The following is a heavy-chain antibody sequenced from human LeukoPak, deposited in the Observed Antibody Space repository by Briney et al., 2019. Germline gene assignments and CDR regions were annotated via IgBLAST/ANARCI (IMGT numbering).Heavy chain of an antibody. Sequence: SSQTLSLTCTVSGGSISSGDYYWSWIRQPPGKGLEWIGYIYYSGRTYYNPSLKSRVTISVDTSKNQFSLKLSSVTAADTAVYYCARVVGMGGATLNWFDPWGQGTLVTVSS. V-gene: IGHV4-30-4*08. CDR3: ARVVGMGGATLNWFDP. D-gene: IGHD4/OR15-4a*01. CDR1: GGSISSGDYY. J-gene: IGHJ5*02. CDR2: IYYSGRT.